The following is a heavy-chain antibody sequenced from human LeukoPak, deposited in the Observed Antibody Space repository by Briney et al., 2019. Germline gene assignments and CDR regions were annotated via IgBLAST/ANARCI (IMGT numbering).Heavy chain of an antibody. CDR3: VRDGRGDYPKFDY. CDR2: IYIDGSRT. J-gene: IGHJ4*02. Sequence: GGSLTLSCAASGFTFSSYWMHWVRQAPGKGLVWVSRIYIDGSRTTYADSVKGRFTISRDNAKNTLYLQMNSLRAEDTAVYYCVRDGRGDYPKFDYWGQGTLVTVSS. V-gene: IGHV3-74*01. CDR1: GFTFSSYW. D-gene: IGHD4-17*01.